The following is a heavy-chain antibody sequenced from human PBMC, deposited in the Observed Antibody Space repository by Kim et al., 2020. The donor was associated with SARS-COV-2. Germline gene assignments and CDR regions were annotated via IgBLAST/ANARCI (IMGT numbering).Heavy chain of an antibody. CDR2: INPNSGGT. CDR1: GYTFTGYY. D-gene: IGHD3-10*01. J-gene: IGHJ5*02. Sequence: ASVKVSCKASGYTFTGYYMHWVRQAPGQGLEWMGWINPNSGGTNYAQKFQGWVTMTRDTSISTAYMELSRLRSDDTAVYYCARGSPITMVRGVTTNWFDPWGQGTLVTVSS. V-gene: IGHV1-2*04. CDR3: ARGSPITMVRGVTTNWFDP.